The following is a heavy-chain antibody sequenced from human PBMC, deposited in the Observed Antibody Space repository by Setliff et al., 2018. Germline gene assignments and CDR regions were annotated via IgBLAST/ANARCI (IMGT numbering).Heavy chain of an antibody. D-gene: IGHD6-19*01. V-gene: IGHV1-18*01. CDR2: IGAYNGNT. CDR3: ARVTIAVAGYFDF. J-gene: IGHJ4*02. CDR1: GYTFTNYG. Sequence: ASVKVSCKSSGYTFTNYGVTWVRQAPGQGLEWMGWIGAYNGNTYNAHKFQGRVTMTSDTSTSTAYMELRSLRSDDTAVYYCARVTIAVAGYFDFWGQGTLVTVSS.